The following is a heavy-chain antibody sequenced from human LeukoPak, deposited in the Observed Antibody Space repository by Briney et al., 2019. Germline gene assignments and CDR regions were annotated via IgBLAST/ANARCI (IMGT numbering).Heavy chain of an antibody. CDR2: INGDGSTT. D-gene: IGHD6-25*01. J-gene: IGHJ6*03. CDR1: GFTFSSYW. CDR3: ARVMVSGQRHMDV. V-gene: IGHV3-74*01. Sequence: GGSLRLSCAASGFTFSSYWMHWVRQGPGKGLVWVSRINGDGSTTHYADSVKGRFTISRDNAKNTLYLQMNRLRAADTAVYYCARVMVSGQRHMDVWGKGTTVTVSS.